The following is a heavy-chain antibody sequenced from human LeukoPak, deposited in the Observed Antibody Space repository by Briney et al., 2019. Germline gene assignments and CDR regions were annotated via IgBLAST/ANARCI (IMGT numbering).Heavy chain of an antibody. D-gene: IGHD6-13*01. V-gene: IGHV3-21*01. CDR2: ISSSSSYI. CDR3: ARDQFGGSSWYEGY. Sequence: KPGGSLRLSCAASGFTFSSYSMNWVRQAPGKGLEWVSSISSSSSYIYYADSVKGRFTISRDNAKNSLYLRMNSLRAEDTAVYYCARDQFGGSSWYEGYWGQGTLVTVSS. CDR1: GFTFSSYS. J-gene: IGHJ4*02.